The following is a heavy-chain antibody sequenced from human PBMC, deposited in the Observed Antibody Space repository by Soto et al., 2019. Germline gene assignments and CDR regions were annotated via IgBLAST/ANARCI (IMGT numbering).Heavy chain of an antibody. J-gene: IGHJ4*02. CDR2: IYYSGST. D-gene: IGHD3-22*01. CDR3: ARARGGYYDY. Sequence: PSETLSLTCTGSGVSISSYYWSWIRQPPGKGLEWMGYIYYSGSTNYNPSLKSRVTISLDTSKNQFSLKLSSVTAADTAVYYCARARGGYYDYWGQGTLVIGSS. V-gene: IGHV4-59*01. CDR1: GVSISSYY.